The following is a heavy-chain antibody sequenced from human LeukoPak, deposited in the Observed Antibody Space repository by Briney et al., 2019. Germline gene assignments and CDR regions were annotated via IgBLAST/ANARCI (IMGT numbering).Heavy chain of an antibody. CDR3: ARDCSGTNCYGGN. V-gene: IGHV3-7*01. Sequence: PGRSLRLSCAASGFSFSSYWMSWVRQAPGKGLEWVANIKQDGSEKYYVDSVKGRFTISRDNAKNSLYLQMNSLRAEDTAVYYCARDCSGTNCYGGNWGQGTLVTVSS. CDR2: IKQDGSEK. J-gene: IGHJ4*02. D-gene: IGHD2-2*01. CDR1: GFSFSSYW.